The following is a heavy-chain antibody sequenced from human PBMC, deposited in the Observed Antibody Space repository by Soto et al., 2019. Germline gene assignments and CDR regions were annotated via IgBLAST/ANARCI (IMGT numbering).Heavy chain of an antibody. CDR2: IIPIFGTA. D-gene: IGHD2-21*01. J-gene: IGHJ5*02. V-gene: IGHV1-69*06. Sequence: QVQLVQSGAEVKKPGSSVKVSCKASGGTFSSYAISWVRQAPGQGLEWMGGIIPIFGTANYAKKFQGRVTLTADKPTSTAYIELSSLRSEDTAVYYCSSSYSAGGPNWFDPWGQGTLVTVSS. CDR3: SSSYSAGGPNWFDP. CDR1: GGTFSSYA.